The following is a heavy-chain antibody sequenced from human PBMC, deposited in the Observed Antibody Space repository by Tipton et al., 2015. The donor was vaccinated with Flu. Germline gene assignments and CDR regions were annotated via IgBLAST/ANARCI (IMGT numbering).Heavy chain of an antibody. CDR3: ARDLGEGTYTFAD. J-gene: IGHJ4*02. CDR1: GSTFSSYN. D-gene: IGHD3-10*01. V-gene: IGHV1-46*01. Sequence: QVQLVQSGAEVRKPGASVKVSCKASGSTFSSYNMHWVRQAPGQGLEWMAIMYPSGGGTRYAQRFQGRVTVTRDKSTSTVYMELSSLTSDDTAVYYCARDLGEGTYTFADWGQGTLVTVSS. CDR2: MYPSGGGT.